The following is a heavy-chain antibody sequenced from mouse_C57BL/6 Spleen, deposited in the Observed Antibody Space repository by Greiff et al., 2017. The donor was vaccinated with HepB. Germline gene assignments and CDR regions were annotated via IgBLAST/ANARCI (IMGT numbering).Heavy chain of an antibody. J-gene: IGHJ1*03. V-gene: IGHV1-69*01. Sequence: VQLQQPGAELVMPGASVKLSCKASGYTFTSYWMHWVKQRPGQGLEWIGEIDPSDSYTNYNQKFKGKSTLTVDKSSSTAYMQLSSLTSEDSAVYYCARKVPYYGSSHWYFDVWGTGTTVTVSS. CDR3: ARKVPYYGSSHWYFDV. D-gene: IGHD1-1*01. CDR2: IDPSDSYT. CDR1: GYTFTSYW.